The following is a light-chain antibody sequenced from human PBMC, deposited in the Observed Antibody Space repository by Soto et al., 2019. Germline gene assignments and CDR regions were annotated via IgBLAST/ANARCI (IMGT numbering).Light chain of an antibody. CDR1: QDIRND. J-gene: IGKJ2*01. Sequence: AIQMTQSPSSLSVSVGDRITITCRASQDIRNDLGWYQQKPGKAPKLLIYGTSNLQSGVPSRVSGSGSGTDFTLTISSLQPGDFATYDCLPDYSYPYTFCQGTKLEIK. CDR2: GTS. CDR3: LPDYSYPYT. V-gene: IGKV1-6*01.